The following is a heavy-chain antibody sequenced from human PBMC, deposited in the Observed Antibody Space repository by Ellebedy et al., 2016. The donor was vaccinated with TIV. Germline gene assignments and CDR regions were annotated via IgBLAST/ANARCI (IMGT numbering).Heavy chain of an antibody. CDR3: TSPISIAARPPQVDY. D-gene: IGHD6-6*01. CDR2: IKQDGSEK. Sequence: GESLKISCAASGFTFSSYRMSWVRQAPGKGLEWVANIKQDGSEKYYVDSVKGRFTISRDNAKNSLYLQMNSLKTEDTAVYYCTSPISIAARPPQVDYWGQGTLVIVSS. J-gene: IGHJ4*02. V-gene: IGHV3-7*03. CDR1: GFTFSSYR.